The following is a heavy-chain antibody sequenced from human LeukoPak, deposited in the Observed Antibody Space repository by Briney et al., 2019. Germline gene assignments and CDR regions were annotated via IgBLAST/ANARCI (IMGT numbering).Heavy chain of an antibody. CDR1: GGSISSYY. D-gene: IGHD7-27*01. CDR2: IYTSGST. V-gene: IGHV4-4*07. J-gene: IGHJ6*03. CDR3: ARAGTGDLYYYYYMDV. Sequence: SETLSLTCTVSGGSISSYYWSWIRQPAGKGLEWIGRIYTSGSTNYNPSLKSRVTMSVDTSKSQFSLKLSSVTAADTAVYYCARAGTGDLYYYYYMDVWGKGTTVTVSS.